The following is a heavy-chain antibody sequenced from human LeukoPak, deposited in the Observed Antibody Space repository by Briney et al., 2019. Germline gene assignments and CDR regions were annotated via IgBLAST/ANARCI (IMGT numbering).Heavy chain of an antibody. CDR2: ISAYNGNT. CDR1: DYTFISYG. V-gene: IGHV1-18*01. J-gene: IGHJ4*02. D-gene: IGHD3-10*01. CDR3: ARGHPEYYYGSGSYY. Sequence: ASVKVSCKASDYTFISYGIGWVRQAPGQGLEWMGWISAYNGNTNYAQKLQDRVTMTTDTSTSTAYMELRSLRSDDTAVYYCARGHPEYYYGSGSYYWGQGTLVTVSS.